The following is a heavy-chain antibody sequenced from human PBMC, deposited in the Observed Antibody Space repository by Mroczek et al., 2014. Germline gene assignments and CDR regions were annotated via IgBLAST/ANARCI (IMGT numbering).Heavy chain of an antibody. V-gene: IGHV4-34*01. CDR3: ARGTIVVVPAAIRTNWFDP. J-gene: IGHJ5*02. Sequence: QVQLQQWGAGLLKPSETLSLTCAVYGGSFSGYYWSWIRQPPGKGLEWIGEINHSGSTNYNPSLKSRVTISVDTSKNQFSLKLSSVTAADTAVYYCARGTIVVVPAAIRTNWFDPWGQGTLVTVSS. D-gene: IGHD2-2*02. CDR1: GGSFSGYY. CDR2: INHSGST.